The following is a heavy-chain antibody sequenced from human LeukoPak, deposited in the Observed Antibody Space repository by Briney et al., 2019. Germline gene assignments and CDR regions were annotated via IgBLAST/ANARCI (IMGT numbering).Heavy chain of an antibody. V-gene: IGHV3-66*01. CDR3: ARGDGDSLDY. CDR1: GFTVSSNY. CDR2: IYSGGST. Sequence: GRSLRLSCAASGFTVSSNYMSWVRRAPGKGLEWVSVIYSGGSTYYQDSVKGRLTISRDNSKNTLYLQMNSLRAEATAVYYCARGDGDSLDYWGQGTLVTVSS. J-gene: IGHJ4*02. D-gene: IGHD4-17*01.